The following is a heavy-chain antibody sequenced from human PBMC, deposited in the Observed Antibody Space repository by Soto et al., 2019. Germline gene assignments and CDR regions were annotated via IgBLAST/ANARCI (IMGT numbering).Heavy chain of an antibody. V-gene: IGHV3-15*07. J-gene: IGHJ2*01. CDR3: KTRDSSGWPHYWYFDL. CDR1: GITLDSAW. Sequence: GGSLRLSCTASGITLDSAWVNWVRQAPGKGLEWVGRIKSKTDGGTTDYAAPVKGRFTISRDDSKNTLYLQMNSLKTEDTAVYYCKTRDSSGWPHYWYFDLWGRGTLVTVSS. D-gene: IGHD6-19*01. CDR2: IKSKTDGGTT.